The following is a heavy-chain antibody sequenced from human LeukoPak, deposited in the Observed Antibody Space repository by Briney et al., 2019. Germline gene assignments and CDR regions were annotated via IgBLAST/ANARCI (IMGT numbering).Heavy chain of an antibody. CDR1: GFTFSGSW. V-gene: IGHV3-7*01. J-gene: IGHJ3*02. D-gene: IGHD4-23*01. CDR2: INLDGSAR. CDR3: AKYGGDSGMAFDI. Sequence: GGSLRLSCAASGFTFSGSWMSWVRQAPGKGLEWVANINLDGSARRYINSVKGRFTISRDNAKNSLYLQMISLRAEDTAVYFCAKYGGDSGMAFDIWGQGTMVAVSS.